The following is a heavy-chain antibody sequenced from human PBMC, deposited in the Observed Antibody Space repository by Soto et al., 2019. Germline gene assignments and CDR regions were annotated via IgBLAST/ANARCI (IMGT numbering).Heavy chain of an antibody. CDR2: INHSGST. CDR3: VRGWYFVILTGYRWVRSSYYYGMDV. D-gene: IGHD3-9*01. CDR1: GGSFSGYY. Sequence: SETLSLTCAVYGGSFSGYYWTWIRQPPGTGLEWIGEINHSGSTNYNPSLNSRVTISVDTSKNHFSLKLSSVTAADTAVYYCVRGWYFVILTGYRWVRSSYYYGMDVWGQGTTVTVSS. V-gene: IGHV4-34*01. J-gene: IGHJ6*02.